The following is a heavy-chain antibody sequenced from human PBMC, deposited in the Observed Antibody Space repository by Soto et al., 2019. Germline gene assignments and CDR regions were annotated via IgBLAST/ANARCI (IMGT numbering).Heavy chain of an antibody. D-gene: IGHD2-21*01. CDR1: GFTFGDYA. J-gene: IGHJ3*02. Sequence: PGGSLRLSCTASGFTFGDYAMSWVRQAPGKGLEWVGFIRSKAYGGTTEYAASVKGRFTISRDDSKSIAYLQMNSLKTEDTAVYYCTRVYSGAFDIWGQGTMVTVSS. CDR3: TRVYSGAFDI. CDR2: IRSKAYGGTT. V-gene: IGHV3-49*04.